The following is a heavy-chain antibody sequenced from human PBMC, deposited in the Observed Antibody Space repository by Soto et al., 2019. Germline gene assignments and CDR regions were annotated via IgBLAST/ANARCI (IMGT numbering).Heavy chain of an antibody. J-gene: IGHJ4*02. V-gene: IGHV4-59*01. CDR1: GGSISSYY. CDR3: ARGRGGQNY. Sequence: QVQLQESGPGLVKPSETLSLTCTVSGGSISSYYWSWIRQPPGKGLEWIGYIYYSGSTNYNPSLKSRVTISVDTSKNQFSLKLSSVTAADTAVYYCARGRGGQNYWGQGTLVTVSS. D-gene: IGHD3-10*01. CDR2: IYYSGST.